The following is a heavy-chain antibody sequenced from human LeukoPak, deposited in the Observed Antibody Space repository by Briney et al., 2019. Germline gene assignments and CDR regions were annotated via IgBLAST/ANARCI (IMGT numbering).Heavy chain of an antibody. CDR3: AKGLIPGAFDI. V-gene: IGHV3-23*01. J-gene: IGHJ3*02. CDR1: GFTFSSYA. D-gene: IGHD2-21*02. CDR2: ISVSAGST. Sequence: PGGSLRLSCAASGFTFSSYAMNWVRQAPGKGLEWVSSISVSAGSTYYADSVKGRFSISRDNSKNTLSLQMNGLRAEDTAVYYCAKGLIPGAFDIWDHGTLVTVSS.